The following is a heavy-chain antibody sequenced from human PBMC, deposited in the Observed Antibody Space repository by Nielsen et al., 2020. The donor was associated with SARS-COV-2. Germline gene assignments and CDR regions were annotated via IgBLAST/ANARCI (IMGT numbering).Heavy chain of an antibody. D-gene: IGHD6-25*01. V-gene: IGHV3-49*02. CDR2: IRSKAYGGTT. Sequence: WIRQPPGKGLEWVGFIRSKAYGGTTEYAASVKGRFTISRDDSKSIAYLQMNSLKTEDTAVYYCTELGHSSDFDYWGQGTLVTVSS. J-gene: IGHJ4*02. CDR3: TELGHSSDFDY.